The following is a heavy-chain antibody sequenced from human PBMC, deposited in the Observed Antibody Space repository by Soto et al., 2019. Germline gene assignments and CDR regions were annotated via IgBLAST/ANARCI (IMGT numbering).Heavy chain of an antibody. CDR1: GFTFSTYG. J-gene: IGHJ6*02. V-gene: IGHV3-33*01. CDR2: IWCDGSSK. CDR3: ARDHYSSYYDSYGMDV. D-gene: IGHD5-18*01. Sequence: PGGSLRLSCAASGFTFSTYGMQWVRQAPGKGLEWVAAIWCDGSSKHYADSVKGRFTISRDKSKSTLYRQLNSLRAEDTAVYYCARDHYSSYYDSYGMDVWGQGTTVTVSS.